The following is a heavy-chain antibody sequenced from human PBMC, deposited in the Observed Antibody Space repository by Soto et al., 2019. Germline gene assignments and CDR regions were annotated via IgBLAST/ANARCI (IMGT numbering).Heavy chain of an antibody. D-gene: IGHD3-10*01. V-gene: IGHV4-59*01. CDR1: GGSISDYY. CDR2: ILYTGYT. CDR3: ARERGEWFGDLLPQGSFHL. Sequence: NPSETLSLTCTVYGGSISDYYWSWIRQPPGKGLEWIGYILYTGYTNYNPSLKSRITISIDTSRNQFSLRLSSVTAADTAVYYCARERGEWFGDLLPQGSFHLSSQGPLVTVSS. J-gene: IGHJ5*02.